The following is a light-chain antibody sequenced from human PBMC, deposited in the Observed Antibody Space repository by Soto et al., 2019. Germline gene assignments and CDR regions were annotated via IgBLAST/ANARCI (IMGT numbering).Light chain of an antibody. V-gene: IGKV1-39*01. Sequence: DSRIRQSPSSLSASVGDRDTITCRASQSISRYLNWYQQKPGKAPKLLIYAASSLQSGVPSRFSGSGSGTDFTLTISSLQPEDFATYYCQQSYSTPHTFGQGTRLEIK. CDR3: QQSYSTPHT. CDR1: QSISRY. J-gene: IGKJ5*01. CDR2: AAS.